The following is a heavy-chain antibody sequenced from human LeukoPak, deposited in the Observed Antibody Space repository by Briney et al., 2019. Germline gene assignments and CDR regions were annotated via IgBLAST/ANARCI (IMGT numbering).Heavy chain of an antibody. D-gene: IGHD6-19*01. Sequence: PGRSLRLSCTASGFTFGDYAMSWVRQAPGKGLEWVAIIKQDGSQKYYVDSVKGRFTISRDNARNSLYLQMNSLRAEDTAVYWAVAGTTYWGQGTLVTVSS. CDR1: GFTFGDYA. CDR3: VAGTTY. J-gene: IGHJ4*02. V-gene: IGHV3-7*05. CDR2: IKQDGSQK.